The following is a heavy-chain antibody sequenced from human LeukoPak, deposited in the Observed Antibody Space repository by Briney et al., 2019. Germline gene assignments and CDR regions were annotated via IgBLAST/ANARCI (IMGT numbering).Heavy chain of an antibody. D-gene: IGHD3-9*01. V-gene: IGHV3-11*04. CDR1: GFTFSDFY. CDR3: AKGTFDWSFPLYFDS. Sequence: GGSLRLSCAASGFTFSDFYMSWIRQAPGKGLEWVSYISSSGSTIYYADSVKGRFTISRDNAKNSLYLQMNSLRAEDTAVYYCAKGTFDWSFPLYFDSWGQGILVTVSS. J-gene: IGHJ4*02. CDR2: ISSSGSTI.